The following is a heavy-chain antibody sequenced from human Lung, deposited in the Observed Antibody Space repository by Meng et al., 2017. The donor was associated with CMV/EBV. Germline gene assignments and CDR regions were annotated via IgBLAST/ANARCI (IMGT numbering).Heavy chain of an antibody. J-gene: IGHJ5*01. CDR1: GYTFISYG. D-gene: IGHD1-1*01. CDR3: ASRGIDNSGPFDS. V-gene: IGHV1-18*01. Sequence: ASVXVSXKASGYTFISYGISWVRQAPGQGLEWMGWITAYNGNTNYAQKIQSRVTMTADTSTSTAYMELRSLRSDDTAVYYRASRGIDNSGPFDSLGQGTLVTVSS. CDR2: ITAYNGNT.